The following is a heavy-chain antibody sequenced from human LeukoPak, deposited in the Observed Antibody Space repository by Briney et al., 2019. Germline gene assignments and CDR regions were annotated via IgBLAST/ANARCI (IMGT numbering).Heavy chain of an antibody. J-gene: IGHJ6*02. CDR1: GGSISSGGYS. Sequence: SETLSLTCAVSGGSISSGGYSWSWIRQPPGKGLEWIGYIYHSGSTYYNPSLKSRVTISVDRSKNQFSLKLSSVTAADTAVYYCARGPGITAMESKYYYYYGMDVWGQGTTVTVSS. CDR2: IYHSGST. CDR3: ARGPGITAMESKYYYYYGMDV. V-gene: IGHV4-30-2*01. D-gene: IGHD5-18*01.